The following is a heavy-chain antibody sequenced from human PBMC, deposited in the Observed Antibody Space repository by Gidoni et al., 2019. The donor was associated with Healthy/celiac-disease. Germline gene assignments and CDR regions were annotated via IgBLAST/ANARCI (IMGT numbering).Heavy chain of an antibody. D-gene: IGHD2-15*01. CDR3: ARDLGVYCSGGSCYSEGYYYYGMDV. CDR1: GFTFSSYS. Sequence: EVQLVESGGGLVKPGGSLRLSCAASGFTFSSYSMNWVRQAPGKGLEWVSSISSSSSYIYYADSVKGRFTISRDNAKNSLYLQMNSLRAEDTAVYYCARDLGVYCSGGSCYSEGYYYYGMDVWGQGTTVTVSS. CDR2: ISSSSSYI. V-gene: IGHV3-21*01. J-gene: IGHJ6*02.